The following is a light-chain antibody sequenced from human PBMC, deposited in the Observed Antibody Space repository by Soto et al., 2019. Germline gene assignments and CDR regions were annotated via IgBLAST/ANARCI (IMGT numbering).Light chain of an antibody. V-gene: IGKV3-15*01. CDR3: QQYNDWPPLT. Sequence: DIVMTQSPDTLSVSPGERATLSCRASQNIIYNLAWYQQKPGQAPRLLIYGASIRATGFPARFSGSGSGTEVTLTISSLQPEDFAVYYCQQYNDWPPLTFGGGTKVEIK. CDR1: QNIIYN. CDR2: GAS. J-gene: IGKJ4*01.